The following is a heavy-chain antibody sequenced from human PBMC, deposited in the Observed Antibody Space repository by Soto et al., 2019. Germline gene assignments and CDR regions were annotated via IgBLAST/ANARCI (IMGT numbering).Heavy chain of an antibody. V-gene: IGHV3-48*02. D-gene: IGHD6-19*01. CDR2: ISSSSSTI. CDR1: GFTFSSYS. J-gene: IGHJ4*02. Sequence: GGSLRLSCAASGFTFSSYSMNWVRQAPGKGLEWVSYISSSSSTIYCADSVKGRFTISRDNAKNSLYLQMNSLRDEDTAVYYYARGTTLREISSGTSWGQGTRVTVSS. CDR3: ARGTTLREISSGTS.